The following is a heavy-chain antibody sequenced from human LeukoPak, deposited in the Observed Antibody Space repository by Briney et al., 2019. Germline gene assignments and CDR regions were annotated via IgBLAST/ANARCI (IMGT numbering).Heavy chain of an antibody. CDR1: GFTFSDYA. CDR2: ILYHGNKQ. V-gene: IGHV3-30*02. CDR3: TQWELLPTADY. Sequence: PGGSLRLSCAASGFTFSDYAMTWVRQAPGKGLEWVAFILYHGNKQYYADSVKGRFTISRDNSKNTLYLQMSSLTPDDTALYYCTQWELLPTADYWGQGTLVTVSS. D-gene: IGHD1-26*01. J-gene: IGHJ4*02.